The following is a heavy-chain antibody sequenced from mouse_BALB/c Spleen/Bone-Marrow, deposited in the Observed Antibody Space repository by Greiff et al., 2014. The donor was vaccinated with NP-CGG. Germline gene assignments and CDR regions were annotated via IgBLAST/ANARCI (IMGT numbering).Heavy chain of an antibody. V-gene: IGHV1S56*01. D-gene: IGHD3-3*01. CDR2: IYTGNVNY. CDR3: AREGDSYAMDY. J-gene: IGHJ4*01. Sequence: VQRVESGPELVKPGASVRISCKASGYTFTSYYINWVKQSPGKGLEWMGWIYTGNVNYKYSEKLKGKATLTADKSSSSAYMQFSSLTSEDSAVYFCAREGDSYAMDYWGQGTSVTVSS. CDR1: GYTFTSYY.